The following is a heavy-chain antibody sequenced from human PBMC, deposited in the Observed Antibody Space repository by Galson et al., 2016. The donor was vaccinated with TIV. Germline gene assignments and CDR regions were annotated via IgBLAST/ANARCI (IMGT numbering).Heavy chain of an antibody. D-gene: IGHD2-21*01. CDR1: GFTVRSNY. CDR3: ARVLGRDWAYGMDV. Sequence: SLRLSCAASGFTVRSNYMSWVRQPPGKGLEWVSVIYTDGRAYYADSAKGRFTISTDKSKNTLYLQMNSLRSEDTAIYYCARVLGRDWAYGMDVWGQGTTVTVSS. J-gene: IGHJ6*02. V-gene: IGHV3-53*05. CDR2: IYTDGRA.